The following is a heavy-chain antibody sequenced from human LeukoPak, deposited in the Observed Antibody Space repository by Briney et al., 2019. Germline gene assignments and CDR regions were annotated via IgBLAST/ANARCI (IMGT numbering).Heavy chain of an antibody. CDR3: AREVGGYCSSTSCLKYYFDY. J-gene: IGHJ4*02. CDR1: GFTFSSYW. V-gene: IGHV3-7*01. D-gene: IGHD2-2*01. Sequence: GGSLRLSCAASGFTFSSYWMSWVRQAPGKGLEWVANIKQDGSEKYYVDSVKGRFTISRDNAKNSLYLQMNSLRAEDTAVYYCAREVGGYCSSTSCLKYYFDYWGQGTLVTVSS. CDR2: IKQDGSEK.